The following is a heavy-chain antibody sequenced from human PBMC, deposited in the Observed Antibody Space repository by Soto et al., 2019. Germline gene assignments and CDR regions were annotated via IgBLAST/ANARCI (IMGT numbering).Heavy chain of an antibody. CDR2: IYYSGTT. Sequence: QLQLQESGPGLVKSSETLSLTCTVSGGSISSSNYYWGWIRQPPGKGLEWIGSIYYSGTTYYNSSLESRVTISVDTAKNQFSLRLSSVTAADTAVYYCARHLKKGSTMVRGVDYWGQGTLVTVSS. CDR1: GGSISSSNYY. V-gene: IGHV4-39*01. CDR3: ARHLKKGSTMVRGVDY. D-gene: IGHD3-10*01. J-gene: IGHJ4*02.